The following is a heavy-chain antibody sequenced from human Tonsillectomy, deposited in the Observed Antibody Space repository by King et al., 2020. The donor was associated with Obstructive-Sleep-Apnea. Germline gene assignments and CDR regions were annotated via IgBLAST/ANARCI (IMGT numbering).Heavy chain of an antibody. J-gene: IGHJ5*02. CDR2: LNTNTGNP. CDR1: GYTFISYA. V-gene: IGHV7-4-1*02. CDR3: AREGGAFCSSPSCYSRGKGGYWFDP. Sequence: RLVQSGSELKKPGASVKVSCKASGYTFISYAMNWVRQAPGQGLEWMGWLNTNTGNPTYAQGFTGRFVFSLDTSVSTAYLHISSLKAEDTAVYYCAREGGAFCSSPSCYSRGKGGYWFDPWGQGTLVTVSS. D-gene: IGHD2-2*01.